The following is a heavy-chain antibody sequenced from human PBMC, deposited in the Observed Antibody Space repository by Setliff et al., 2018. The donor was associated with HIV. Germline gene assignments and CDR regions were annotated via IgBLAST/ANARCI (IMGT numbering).Heavy chain of an antibody. CDR2: IYYSGST. J-gene: IGHJ4*02. CDR1: GGSISSTSYY. CDR3: ARHSGLGGYYSPFDY. V-gene: IGHV4-39*01. D-gene: IGHD3-22*01. Sequence: SETLSLTCTVSGGSISSTSYYWGWIRQPPGKGLEWIGNIYYSGSTYYNPSLKSRVTISVDTSKNQFSLKLSSVTAADTTVYYCARHSGLGGYYSPFDYWGPGTLVTVSS.